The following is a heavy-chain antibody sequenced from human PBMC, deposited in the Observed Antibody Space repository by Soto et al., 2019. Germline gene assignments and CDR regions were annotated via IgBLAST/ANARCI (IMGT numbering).Heavy chain of an antibody. V-gene: IGHV3-73*01. CDR2: IRSKANSYAT. CDR1: GFTFSGSA. J-gene: IGHJ4*02. D-gene: IGHD1-1*01. CDR3: TSHSPDELIRK. Sequence: GGSLSLSCEASGFTFSGSAMRWVRQASGKGLEWVGRIRSKANSYATAYAASVKGRFSISRDESKNTAYLQMDSLKTEDTAVYYCTSHSPDELIRKWGQGRHVTVYS.